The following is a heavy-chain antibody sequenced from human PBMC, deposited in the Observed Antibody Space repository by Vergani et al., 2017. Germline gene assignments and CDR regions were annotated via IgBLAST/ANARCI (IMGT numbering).Heavy chain of an antibody. Sequence: QVQLQESGPGLVKPSETLSLTCTVSNDSVSNTFYYWGWIRQTPGKGLEWIGSIYYSGSTYYNPSLESRVTIAVDTSKSQFSLKLSAVTAADTAVYCCTRHCAVVPANIWFDAWVEGTLVTDS. CDR2: IYYSGST. D-gene: IGHD2-15*01. CDR1: NDSVSNTFYY. V-gene: IGHV4-39*01. J-gene: IGHJ5*02. CDR3: TRHCAVVPANIWFDA.